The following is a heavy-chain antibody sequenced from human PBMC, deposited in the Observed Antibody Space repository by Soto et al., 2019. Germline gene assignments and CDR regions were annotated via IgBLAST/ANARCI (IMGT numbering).Heavy chain of an antibody. D-gene: IGHD2-2*01. CDR3: ARDMPAAFHHQVDT. CDR1: GGLISSCH. J-gene: IGHJ5*01. V-gene: IGHV4-59*01. CDR2: TSYTGNT. Sequence: SQALRLTCLVSGGLISSCHRSGSRQFPEKRLEWIAYTSYTGNTNYNPSLQSRVTTSMDTSKNQLSLKVTSMTAADTAVDYCARDMPAAFHHQVDTWG.